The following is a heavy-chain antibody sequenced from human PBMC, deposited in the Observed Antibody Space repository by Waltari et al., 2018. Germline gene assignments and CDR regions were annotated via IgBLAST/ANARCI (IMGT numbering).Heavy chain of an antibody. D-gene: IGHD7-27*01. CDR2: ISHSGVT. CDR3: ARTWGNSPPLGWFDP. CDR1: GGPFIAYS. Sequence: QVQLHQRGAGLLKPSETLSLTSAVSGGPFIAYSWRWIRQSPGKGLEWIGEISHSGVTHYNPSLRSRVTMSVDTIKKQFSLMLTSVTAADTAVYFCARTWGNSPPLGWFDPWGRGTRVTISS. J-gene: IGHJ5*01. V-gene: IGHV4-34*01.